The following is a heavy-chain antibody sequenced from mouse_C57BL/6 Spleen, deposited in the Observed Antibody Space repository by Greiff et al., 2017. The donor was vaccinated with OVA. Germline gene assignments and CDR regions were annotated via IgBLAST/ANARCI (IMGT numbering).Heavy chain of an antibody. V-gene: IGHV5-17*01. Sequence: EVHLVESGGGLVKPGGSLKLSCAASGFTFSDYGMHWVRQAPEKGLEWVAYISSGSSTIYYADTVKGRFTISRDNAKNTLFLQMTSLRSEDTAMYYCARGITTVVAPPGFAYWGQGTLVTVSA. D-gene: IGHD1-1*01. CDR3: ARGITTVVAPPGFAY. J-gene: IGHJ3*01. CDR2: ISSGSSTI. CDR1: GFTFSDYG.